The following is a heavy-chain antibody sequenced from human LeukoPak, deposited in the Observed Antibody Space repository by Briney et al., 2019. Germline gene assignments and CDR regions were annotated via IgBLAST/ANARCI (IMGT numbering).Heavy chain of an antibody. CDR2: IYSGGSP. CDR1: GFTVSSNY. V-gene: IGHV3-53*01. Sequence: GGPLRLSCAASGFTVSSNYMSWVRQAPGKTLEWVSVIYSGGSPYCEDSVQRLFTISRDNSKSPLYLQMNSLRAEDTAVYYCARDIAYDSSGYYSPHFDYWGQGTLVTVSS. J-gene: IGHJ4*02. CDR3: ARDIAYDSSGYYSPHFDY. D-gene: IGHD3-22*01.